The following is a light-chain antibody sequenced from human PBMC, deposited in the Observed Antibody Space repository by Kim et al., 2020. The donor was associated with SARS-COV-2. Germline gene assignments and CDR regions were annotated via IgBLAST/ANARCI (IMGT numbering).Light chain of an antibody. J-gene: IGKJ4*01. Sequence: SVSAGERATLPCRASQSVSSNLAWYQQNPGQAPRLLIYGASTRATGIPARFSGSGSGTEFTLTISSLQSEDFAVYYCQQYNNWPLTFGGGTKLEI. CDR2: GAS. CDR3: QQYNNWPLT. V-gene: IGKV3-15*01. CDR1: QSVSSN.